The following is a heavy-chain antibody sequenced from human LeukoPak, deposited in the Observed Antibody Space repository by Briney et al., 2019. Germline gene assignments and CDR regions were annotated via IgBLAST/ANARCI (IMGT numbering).Heavy chain of an antibody. CDR3: AREPNYDILTGSYSFDY. V-gene: IGHV4-4*07. CDR1: GGSISSYY. D-gene: IGHD3-9*01. J-gene: IGHJ4*02. CDR2: IYTSGST. Sequence: SETLSLTCTVSGGSISSYYWSWIRQPAGKGLEWIGRIYTSGSTNYNPSLKSRVTMSVDTSKNQFSLKLSSVTAADTAVYYCAREPNYDILTGSYSFDYWGQGTLVTVSS.